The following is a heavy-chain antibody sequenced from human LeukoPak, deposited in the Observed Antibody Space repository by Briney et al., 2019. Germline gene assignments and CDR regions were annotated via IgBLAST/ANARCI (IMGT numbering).Heavy chain of an antibody. J-gene: IGHJ6*02. CDR1: GGSISSTNYY. V-gene: IGHV4-39*07. CDR2: IYYRGST. Sequence: SETLSLTCSVSGGSISSTNYYWGWIRQPPGKGLEWIGSIYYRGSTYYNPSLKSRVTISVDTSKNQFSLKLSSVTAADTAVYYCARGPNYKYYYYYGMDVWGQGTTVTVSS. CDR3: ARGPNYKYYYYYGMDV. D-gene: IGHD1-7*01.